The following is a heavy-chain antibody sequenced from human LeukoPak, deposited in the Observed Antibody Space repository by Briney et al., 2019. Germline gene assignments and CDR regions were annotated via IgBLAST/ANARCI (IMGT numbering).Heavy chain of an antibody. Sequence: SETLSLTCTVSGGSISSYYWSWIRQPPGKGLEWIGYIYYSGSTNYNPSLKSRVTISVDTSKNQFSLKLSSVTAADTAVYYCARDRVPEDIVVVPAATRPSDYYYYYGMDVWGKGTTVTVSS. J-gene: IGHJ6*04. V-gene: IGHV4-59*01. D-gene: IGHD2-2*01. CDR1: GGSISSYY. CDR2: IYYSGST. CDR3: ARDRVPEDIVVVPAATRPSDYYYYYGMDV.